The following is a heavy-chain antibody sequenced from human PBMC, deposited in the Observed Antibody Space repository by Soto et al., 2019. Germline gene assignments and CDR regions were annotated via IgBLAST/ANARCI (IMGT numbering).Heavy chain of an antibody. CDR3: ARAHSSSWSDPFDY. V-gene: IGHV3-21*01. CDR1: GFTFSSYS. J-gene: IGHJ4*02. D-gene: IGHD6-13*01. Sequence: SLRLSCAASGFTFSSYSMNWVRQAPGKGLEWVSSISSSSSYIYYADSVKGRFTISRDNAKNSLYLQMNSLRAEDTAVYYCARAHSSSWSDPFDYWGQGTLVTVSS. CDR2: ISSSSSYI.